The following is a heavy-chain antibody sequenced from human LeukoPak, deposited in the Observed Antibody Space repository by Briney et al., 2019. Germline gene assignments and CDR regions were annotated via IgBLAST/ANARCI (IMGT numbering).Heavy chain of an antibody. V-gene: IGHV4-59*01. Sequence: SETLSLTCTVSGGSISSYYWSWIRQPPGKGLEWIGYIYYSGSTNYNPSLKSRVTISVDTSKNQFSLKLSSVTAADTAMYYCARASDSGDWHLGYWGQGTLVTVSS. D-gene: IGHD2-21*02. CDR2: IYYSGST. CDR3: ARASDSGDWHLGY. CDR1: GGSISSYY. J-gene: IGHJ4*02.